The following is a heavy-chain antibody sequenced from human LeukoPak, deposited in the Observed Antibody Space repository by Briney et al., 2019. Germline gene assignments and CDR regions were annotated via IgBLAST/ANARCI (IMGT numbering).Heavy chain of an antibody. CDR2: ISYDGSNK. CDR1: GFTFSSYE. CDR3: ARTLTYSSSWTFDP. D-gene: IGHD6-13*01. Sequence: GGSLRLSCAASGFTFSSYEMNWVRQAPGKGLEWVAVISYDGSNKYYADSVKGRFTISRDNSKNTLYLQMNSLRAEDTAVYYCARTLTYSSSWTFDPWGQGTLVTVSS. J-gene: IGHJ5*02. V-gene: IGHV3-30*03.